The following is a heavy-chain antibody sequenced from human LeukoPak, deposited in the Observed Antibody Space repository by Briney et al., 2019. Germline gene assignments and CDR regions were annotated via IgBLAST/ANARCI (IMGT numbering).Heavy chain of an antibody. V-gene: IGHV3-23*01. CDR1: GFTFSNYA. CDR2: ISGSGGST. J-gene: IGHJ4*02. Sequence: QPGGSLRLYCAASGFTFSNYAMSWVRQAPGKGLEWVSAISGSGGSTYYADSVKGRLTISRDNSKNTLYLQMNSLRAEDTAVYYCAKGSSGLEGYWGQGTLVTVSS. D-gene: IGHD3-22*01. CDR3: AKGSSGLEGY.